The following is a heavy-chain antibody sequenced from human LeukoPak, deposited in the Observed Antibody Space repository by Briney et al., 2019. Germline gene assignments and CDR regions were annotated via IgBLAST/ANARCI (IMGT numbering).Heavy chain of an antibody. CDR2: INPSGGST. V-gene: IGHV1-46*01. CDR1: GYTFTSYY. CDR3: ARDGGYCSSGPTCYSRAEYFYYGLDV. D-gene: IGHD2-2*01. J-gene: IGHJ6*02. Sequence: GASVKVSCKASGYTFTSYYMHWVRQAPGQGLEWMGIINPSGGSTSYAQKFQGRVTMTRDTSISTVYMELSSLRSDDTAVYFCARDGGYCSSGPTCYSRAEYFYYGLDVWGQGTTLTVSS.